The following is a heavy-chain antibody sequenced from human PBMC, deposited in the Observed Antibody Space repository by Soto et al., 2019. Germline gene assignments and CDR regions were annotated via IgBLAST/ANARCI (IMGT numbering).Heavy chain of an antibody. CDR3: ARGAPPIYTGDAFDI. Sequence: PSETLSLTCTVSGGSISSGDYYWSWSRQPPGKGLEWIGYIYYSGSTYYNPSLKSRVTISVDTSKNQFSLKLSSVTAADTAVYYCARGAPPIYTGDAFDIWGQGTMVTVSS. CDR1: GGSISSGDYY. CDR2: IYYSGST. D-gene: IGHD4-4*01. J-gene: IGHJ3*02. V-gene: IGHV4-30-4*01.